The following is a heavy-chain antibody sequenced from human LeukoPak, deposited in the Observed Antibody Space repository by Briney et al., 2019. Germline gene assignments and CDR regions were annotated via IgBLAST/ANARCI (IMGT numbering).Heavy chain of an antibody. D-gene: IGHD4-17*01. J-gene: IGHJ4*02. CDR2: ISWNSGSI. V-gene: IGHV3-9*01. Sequence: GGSLRLSCAASGFTFDDYAMHWVRQAPGKGLEWVSGISWNSGSIGYADSVKGRFTISRDNAKNSLYLQMNSLRAEDTAVYYCTRGVHTVTTDWGQGTLVTVSS. CDR3: TRGVHTVTTD. CDR1: GFTFDDYA.